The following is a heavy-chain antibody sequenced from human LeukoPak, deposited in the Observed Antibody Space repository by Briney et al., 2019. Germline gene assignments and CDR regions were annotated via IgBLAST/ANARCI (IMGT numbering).Heavy chain of an antibody. CDR2: IWCDGSNK. V-gene: IGHV3-33*01. Sequence: GGSLRLSCAASGFTFSSYGMHWVRQAPGKGLEWVAVIWCDGSNKYYADSVKGRFTISRDNSKNTLYLQMNSLRAEDTAVYCCARDSGYSYGPNGYFDYWGQGTLVTVSS. J-gene: IGHJ4*02. CDR3: ARDSGYSYGPNGYFDY. CDR1: GFTFSSYG. D-gene: IGHD5-18*01.